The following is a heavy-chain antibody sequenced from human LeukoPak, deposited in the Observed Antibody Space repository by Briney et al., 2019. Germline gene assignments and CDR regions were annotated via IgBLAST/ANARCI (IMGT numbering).Heavy chain of an antibody. CDR2: IRSKAYGGTT. V-gene: IGHV3-49*04. CDR3: TRRLSIAAEGPPSSDAFDI. Sequence: GRSLRLSCTASGFTFGDYAMSWVRQAPGKGLEWVGFIRSKAYGGTTEYAASVKGRFTISRDDSKSIAYLQMNSLKTEDTAVYYCTRRLSIAAEGPPSSDAFDIWGQGTMVTVSS. CDR1: GFTFGDYA. D-gene: IGHD6-6*01. J-gene: IGHJ3*02.